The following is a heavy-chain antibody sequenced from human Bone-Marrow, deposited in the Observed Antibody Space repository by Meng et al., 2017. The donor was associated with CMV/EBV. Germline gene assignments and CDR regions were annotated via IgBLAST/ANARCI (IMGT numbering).Heavy chain of an antibody. Sequence: SETLSLTCTVSGGSISGYYWSWIRQPPGKGLEWIGYIYSSGSTISHPSLKSRVTMSVDTSKNQFSLRLSSVTAADTAVYYCASGSYFDYWGQGTLVTVSS. D-gene: IGHD1-26*01. J-gene: IGHJ4*02. V-gene: IGHV4-59*13. CDR2: IYSSGST. CDR3: ASGSYFDY. CDR1: GGSISGYY.